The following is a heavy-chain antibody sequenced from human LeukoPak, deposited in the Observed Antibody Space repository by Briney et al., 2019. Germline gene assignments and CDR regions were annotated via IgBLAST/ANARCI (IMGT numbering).Heavy chain of an antibody. CDR3: AKDHMSGERATGFDY. J-gene: IGHJ4*02. CDR1: GFTFSSYG. D-gene: IGHD1-26*01. V-gene: IGHV3-30*02. CDR2: IRYDGSNK. Sequence: GGSLRLSCAASGFTFSSYGMHWVRQAPGKGLEWVSFIRYDGSNKYYADSVKGRFTVSRDNSKNTLYLQMDSLRAEDTAVYYCAKDHMSGERATGFDYWGQGTLVTVSS.